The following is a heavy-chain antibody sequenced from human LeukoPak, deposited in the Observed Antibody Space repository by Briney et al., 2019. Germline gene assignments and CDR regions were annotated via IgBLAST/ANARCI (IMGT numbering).Heavy chain of an antibody. CDR3: ARGAQDFWSGYPALDY. Sequence: SETLSLTCTVSGGSISSSSFYWGWIRQPPGKGLEWIAIMYFGGSTYDNPSLKSRVTISVVTSKNQFSLKLSSVTAADTAVYYCARGAQDFWSGYPALDYWGQGTLVTVSS. D-gene: IGHD3-3*01. V-gene: IGHV4-39*01. J-gene: IGHJ4*02. CDR2: MYFGGST. CDR1: GGSISSSSFY.